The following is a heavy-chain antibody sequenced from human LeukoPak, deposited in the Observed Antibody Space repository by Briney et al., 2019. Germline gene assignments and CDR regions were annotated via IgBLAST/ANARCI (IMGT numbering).Heavy chain of an antibody. D-gene: IGHD3-22*01. Sequence: ASVKVSCKASGYTFTSYGIIWVRQAPGQGLEWMGWVSAYNGNTNYAQKLQGRVTMTTDTSTSTAYMELRSLRSDDTAVYYCARGPYYYDSSGYSLDYWGQGTLVTVSS. CDR2: VSAYNGNT. CDR1: GYTFTSYG. CDR3: ARGPYYYDSSGYSLDY. V-gene: IGHV1-18*01. J-gene: IGHJ4*02.